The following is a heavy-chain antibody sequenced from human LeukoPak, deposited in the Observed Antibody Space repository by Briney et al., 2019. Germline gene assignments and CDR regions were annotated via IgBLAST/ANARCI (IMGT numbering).Heavy chain of an antibody. Sequence: SETLSLTCTVSGGSISSGSYYWTWIRQPAGKGLEWIGRIYTSGSTNYNPSLKSRVTISVDTSKNQFSLKLSSVTAADTAVYYCARRSRHCSGGSCYVLDFDYWGQGTLVTVSS. CDR1: GGSISSGSYY. J-gene: IGHJ4*02. D-gene: IGHD2-15*01. CDR2: IYTSGST. CDR3: ARRSRHCSGGSCYVLDFDY. V-gene: IGHV4-61*02.